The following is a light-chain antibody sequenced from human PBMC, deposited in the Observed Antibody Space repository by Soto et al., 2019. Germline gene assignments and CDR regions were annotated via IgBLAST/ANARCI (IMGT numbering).Light chain of an antibody. CDR2: ANR. CDR3: QWYASSRSGSYV. Sequence: QSVLTQPPSVSGAPGQRVTISCTGSSSNIGAGYDVHWYQQLPGTAPKVLIYANRNRPSGVPDRFSGSRSATSASLAITGLRAEDEADYYCQWYASSRSGSYVFGAGTKLTVL. CDR1: SSNIGAGYD. V-gene: IGLV1-40*01. J-gene: IGLJ1*01.